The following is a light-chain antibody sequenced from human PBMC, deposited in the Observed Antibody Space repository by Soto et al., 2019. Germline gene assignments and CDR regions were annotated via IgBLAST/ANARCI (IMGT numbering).Light chain of an antibody. Sequence: MTQSPATLSVSPGERATLSCRASHFIGSNLAWYQHKPGEAPRLLIYDASSRATGIPARFSVSASGTEFALTISSLQSEDFAIYYCQQYNNWPPLTFGGGTKVEIK. CDR1: HFIGSN. CDR2: DAS. J-gene: IGKJ4*01. CDR3: QQYNNWPPLT. V-gene: IGKV3-15*01.